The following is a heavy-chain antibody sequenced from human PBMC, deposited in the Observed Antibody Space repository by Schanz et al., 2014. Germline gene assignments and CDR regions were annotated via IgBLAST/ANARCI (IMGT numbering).Heavy chain of an antibody. CDR2: MNPNSGNP. J-gene: IGHJ4*02. V-gene: IGHV1-8*01. Sequence: QVHLVQSGAEVHKPGASVKVSCTASGYTFTSYDINWVRQAPGQGLEWLGWMNPNSGNPGFAQKFRGRVTMTRNTSMSTAYIELHILTSEDTAVYYCARGRTFDYWGQGALVTVSS. CDR3: ARGRTFDY. CDR1: GYTFTSYD.